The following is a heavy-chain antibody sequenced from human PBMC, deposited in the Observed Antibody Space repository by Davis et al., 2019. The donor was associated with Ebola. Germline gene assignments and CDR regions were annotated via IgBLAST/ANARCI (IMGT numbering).Heavy chain of an antibody. CDR3: AKDKNYDFWSGYPHDAFDI. CDR1: GFTFSSYA. V-gene: IGHV3-23*01. CDR2: ISGSGGGT. J-gene: IGHJ3*02. Sequence: GESLKISCAASGFTFSSYAMSCVRQAPGKGLEWVSAISGSGGGTYYADSVKGRFTISRDNSKNTLYLKMNSLRAEDTAIYYCAKDKNYDFWSGYPHDAFDIWGQGTMVTVSS. D-gene: IGHD3-3*01.